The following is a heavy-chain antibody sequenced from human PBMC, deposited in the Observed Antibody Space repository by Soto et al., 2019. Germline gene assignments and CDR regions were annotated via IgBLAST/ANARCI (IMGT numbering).Heavy chain of an antibody. D-gene: IGHD3-22*01. Sequence: QVTLKESGPVLVKPTETLTLTCTVSGFSLSNARMGVSWIRQPPGKALEWLAHIFSNDEKSYSTSLKSRLTISKDTSKSQVVLTMTNMDPVDTATYYCARARASYYYDSSGYYYDYWGQGTLVTVSS. CDR3: ARARASYYYDSSGYYYDY. V-gene: IGHV2-26*01. J-gene: IGHJ4*02. CDR2: IFSNDEK. CDR1: GFSLSNARMG.